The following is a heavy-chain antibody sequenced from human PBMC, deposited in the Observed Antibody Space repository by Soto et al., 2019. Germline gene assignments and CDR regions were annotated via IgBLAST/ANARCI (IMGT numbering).Heavy chain of an antibody. V-gene: IGHV4-59*08. Sequence: PSETLSLTCTVSGGSISSYYWSWIRQPPGKGLEWIGHISDSGSTNYKPSLKSRVTISADTSRNQFSLKLSSVTAADTAMYYCARANYIWGSYVDWGQGTLVTVSS. D-gene: IGHD3-16*01. J-gene: IGHJ4*02. CDR3: ARANYIWGSYVD. CDR1: GGSISSYY. CDR2: ISDSGST.